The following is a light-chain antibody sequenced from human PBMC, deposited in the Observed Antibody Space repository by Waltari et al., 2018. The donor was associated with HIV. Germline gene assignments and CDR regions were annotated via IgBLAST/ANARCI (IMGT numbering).Light chain of an antibody. Sequence: DIQMTQSPSSLSASVGDRVTITCRASQNIAEYLNWYEQKPGKAPRLLIYSAASLQSGVPSMLSGSGSGTDFTLTISSLQPEDFATYYCQQSYATPRTFSQGTKVEIK. J-gene: IGKJ1*01. V-gene: IGKV1-39*01. CDR3: QQSYATPRT. CDR2: SAA. CDR1: QNIAEY.